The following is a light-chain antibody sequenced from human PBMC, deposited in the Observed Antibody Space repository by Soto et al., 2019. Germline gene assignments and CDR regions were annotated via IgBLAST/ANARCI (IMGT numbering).Light chain of an antibody. V-gene: IGLV2-14*01. Sequence: QSALTQPASVTGYPGQSIAISCTGTSRDVGAYNYVSWYQQHPGKPPKLMIFEVSGRPSGVSDRFSGSKSGNTASLTISGLQAEDEADYYCSSYANTAHVFGTGTKLTVL. J-gene: IGLJ1*01. CDR1: SRDVGAYNY. CDR2: EVS. CDR3: SSYANTAHV.